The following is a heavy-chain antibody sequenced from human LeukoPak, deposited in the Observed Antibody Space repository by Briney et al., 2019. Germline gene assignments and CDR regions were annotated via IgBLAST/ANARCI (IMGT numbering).Heavy chain of an antibody. D-gene: IGHD5-24*01. J-gene: IGHJ3*02. V-gene: IGHV3-21*01. CDR1: GFTFSSYS. CDR2: IIGSSSYI. CDR3: ARALPEMATIPDVFDI. Sequence: PGGSLRLSCAASGFTFSSYSMNWVRQAPGKGLEWVSSIIGSSSYIYYADSVKGRFTISRDNAKNSLYLQMNSLGAEDTAVYYCARALPEMATIPDVFDIWGQGTMVTVSS.